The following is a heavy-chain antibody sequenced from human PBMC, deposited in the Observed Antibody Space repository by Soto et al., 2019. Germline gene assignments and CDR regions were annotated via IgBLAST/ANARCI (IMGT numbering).Heavy chain of an antibody. J-gene: IGHJ3*02. Sequence: QVQLVESGGGVVQPGRSLRLSCAASGFTFSSYGMHWVRPAPGKGLVLVAVISYDGSNKDYADSVKGRFTISRDNAKNTLYLQMNSLRAEDTAVYYCAKDESGGWYGPRAFDIWGQGTMVTVSS. CDR2: ISYDGSNK. D-gene: IGHD6-13*01. V-gene: IGHV3-30*18. CDR3: AKDESGGWYGPRAFDI. CDR1: GFTFSSYG.